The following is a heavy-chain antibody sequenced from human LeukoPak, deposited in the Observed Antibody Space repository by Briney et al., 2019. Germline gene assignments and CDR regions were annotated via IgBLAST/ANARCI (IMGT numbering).Heavy chain of an antibody. Sequence: GASVKVSCKASGGTFSSYAISWVRQAPGQGLEWMGGIIPIFGTANYAQKFQGRVTITADESTSTAYMELSSLRSEDTAVYYCARGRDGYNPYAFDIWGQGTMVTVSS. V-gene: IGHV1-69*13. D-gene: IGHD5-24*01. J-gene: IGHJ3*02. CDR3: ARGRDGYNPYAFDI. CDR1: GGTFSSYA. CDR2: IIPIFGTA.